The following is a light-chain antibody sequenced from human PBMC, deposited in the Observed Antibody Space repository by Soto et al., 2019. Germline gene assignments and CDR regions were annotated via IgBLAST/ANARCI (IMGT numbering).Light chain of an antibody. CDR2: VEGSGSY. J-gene: IGLJ3*02. CDR3: ENWDSNTRV. V-gene: IGLV4-60*02. Sequence: QLVLTQSSSASASLGSSVKLTCTLRSGRISYIIAWHQQQAGKAPRYLMKVEGSGSYNKGSGGPDRFSGSSSVADRELTISNLQFEEEADYYCENWDSNTRVFGGGTKLTVL. CDR1: SGRISYI.